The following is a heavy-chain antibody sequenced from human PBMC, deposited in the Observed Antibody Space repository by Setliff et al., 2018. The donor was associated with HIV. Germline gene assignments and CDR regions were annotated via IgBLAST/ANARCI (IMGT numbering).Heavy chain of an antibody. CDR2: INTHSGYT. V-gene: IGHV1-18*01. CDR1: GYTFNNYG. Sequence: GASVKVSCKASGYTFNNYGISWVRQAPGQGLEWMGWINTHSGYTNYAQNVQGRVTVNMDTSTSTAYMELRSLKSDDTAVYYCARGKTWLRFLDYWGQGTLVTVSS. J-gene: IGHJ4*02. D-gene: IGHD5-12*01. CDR3: ARGKTWLRFLDY.